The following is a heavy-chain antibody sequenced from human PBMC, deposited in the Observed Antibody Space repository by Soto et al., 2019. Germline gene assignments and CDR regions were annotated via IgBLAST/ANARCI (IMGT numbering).Heavy chain of an antibody. Sequence: EVQLVESGGGLVQPGGSLRVSCSASGFSFLNYWMSWVRQAPGKGLELVANIKQDGSDKNYVDSVKGRFTISRDNAKNSLYLQMNSLRAEDTAVYYCARDPIVLREAYYVHWGQGTLVTVSS. D-gene: IGHD3-16*01. V-gene: IGHV3-7*01. CDR3: ARDPIVLREAYYVH. CDR1: GFSFLNYW. CDR2: IKQDGSDK. J-gene: IGHJ4*02.